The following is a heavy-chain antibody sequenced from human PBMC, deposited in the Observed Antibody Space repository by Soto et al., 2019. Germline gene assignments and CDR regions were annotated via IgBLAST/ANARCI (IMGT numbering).Heavy chain of an antibody. CDR3: ARDHVSREGYYDFWSGWDNWFDP. CDR2: ISSSSSTI. Sequence: GGSLRLSCAASGFTFSSYSMNWVRQAPGKGLEWVSYISSSSSTIYYADSVKGRFTISRDNAKNSLYLQMNSLRAEDTAVYYCARDHVSREGYYDFWSGWDNWFDPWGQGTLVTVSS. D-gene: IGHD3-3*01. CDR1: GFTFSSYS. J-gene: IGHJ5*02. V-gene: IGHV3-48*01.